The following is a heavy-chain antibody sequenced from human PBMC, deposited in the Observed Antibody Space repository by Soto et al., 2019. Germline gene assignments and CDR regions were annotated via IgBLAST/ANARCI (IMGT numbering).Heavy chain of an antibody. J-gene: IGHJ1*01. CDR1: GFTFRNFA. CDR3: ANLGYCSGSNCPLQL. V-gene: IGHV3-23*01. CDR2: ISGNGGST. Sequence: EVQLLESGGGLVQAGGSLRLSCAASGFTFRNFAMSWVRQAPGKGLERVSTISGNGGSTYSVDSVKGRFTISRDNSKNTLYLQMSSLRVDDTAVYYCANLGYCSGSNCPLQLWGQGTLVTVSS. D-gene: IGHD2-15*01.